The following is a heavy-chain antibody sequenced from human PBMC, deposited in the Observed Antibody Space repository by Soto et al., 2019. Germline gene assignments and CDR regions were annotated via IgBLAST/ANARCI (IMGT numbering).Heavy chain of an antibody. CDR3: ARDRRHYYYYGMDV. CDR2: IYYSGST. J-gene: IGHJ6*02. V-gene: IGHV4-59*01. Sequence: ASETLSLTCTVSGGSISSYYWSWIRQPPGKGLEWIGYIYYSGSTNYNPSPKSRVTISVDTSKNQSSLKLSSVTAADTAVYYCARDRRHYYYYGMDVWGQGTTVTVSS. CDR1: GGSISSYY.